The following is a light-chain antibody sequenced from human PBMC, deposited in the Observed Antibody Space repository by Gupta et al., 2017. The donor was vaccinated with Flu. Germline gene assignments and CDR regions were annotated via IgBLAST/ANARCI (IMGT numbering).Light chain of an antibody. J-gene: IGLJ3*02. Sequence: SCLIQPHSVSGTPAQSVSISFSVTSSDVGGYNYVSWYQQHPGKAPKVMIFDVSNRPSGVPDRFSGSKSGNAASLTISGLQAEDEAYYYCSSYAGSNTWVFGGGTKLTVL. CDR1: SSDVGGYNY. CDR3: SSYAGSNTWV. V-gene: IGLV2-11*01. CDR2: DVS.